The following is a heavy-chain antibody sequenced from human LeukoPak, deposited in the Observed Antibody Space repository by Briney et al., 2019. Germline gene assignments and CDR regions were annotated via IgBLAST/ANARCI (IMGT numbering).Heavy chain of an antibody. CDR2: IITMFGKA. CDR3: ARAHYYYCSGGRGWFDP. J-gene: IGHJ5*02. D-gene: IGHD3-10*01. CDR1: GCTFTTYA. V-gene: IGHV1-69*13. Sequence: SVKVSCKASGCTFTTYAITWVRQAPGQGLEWMGGIITMFGKANYAQKFQGRVTLTADESTSTAYMELSSLRSDDTAVYYCARAHYYYCSGGRGWFDPGGQETLVTVSS.